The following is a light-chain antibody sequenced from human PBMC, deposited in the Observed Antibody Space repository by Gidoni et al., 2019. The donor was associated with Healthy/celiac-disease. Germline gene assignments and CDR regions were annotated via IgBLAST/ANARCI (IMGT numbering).Light chain of an antibody. J-gene: IGKJ4*01. Sequence: ELAMTQSPATLSVSPGERAPLSCRASQSVSSNLAWYQQKPGQAPRLLIYGASTRATGIPARFSGSGSGTEFTLTISSLQSEDFAVYYCQQYNNWPLTFGGGTKVEIK. CDR3: QQYNNWPLT. CDR1: QSVSSN. CDR2: GAS. V-gene: IGKV3-15*01.